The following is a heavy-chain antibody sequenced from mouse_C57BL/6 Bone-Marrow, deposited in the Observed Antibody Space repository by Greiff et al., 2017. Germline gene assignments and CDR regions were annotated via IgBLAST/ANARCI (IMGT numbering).Heavy chain of an antibody. CDR1: GYTFTSYW. Sequence: QVQLQQPGAELVKPGASVKLSCKASGYTFTSYWMHWVKQRPGQGLEWIGMIHPNSGSTNYNEKFKSKATLTVDKSSSTDYMQLSSLTSEDSAVYYCARIYGSSDGTDYWGQGTTLTVSS. V-gene: IGHV1-64*01. D-gene: IGHD1-1*01. CDR2: IHPNSGST. CDR3: ARIYGSSDGTDY. J-gene: IGHJ2*01.